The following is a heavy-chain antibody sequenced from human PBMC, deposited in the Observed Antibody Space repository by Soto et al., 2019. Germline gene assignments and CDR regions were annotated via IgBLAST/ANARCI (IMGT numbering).Heavy chain of an antibody. CDR3: AKEPYSDFWSAYYYFDS. D-gene: IGHD3-3*01. Sequence: EVQLLESGGGLVQPGGSLRLSCAASGFTFGSHAMIWVRQAPGKGLEWVSAISGSGGSAYYADSVKGRFTISRDNSINTLYLQMPSLRAEDTALYYCAKEPYSDFWSAYYYFDSWGQGTLVTVSS. J-gene: IGHJ4*02. CDR1: GFTFGSHA. CDR2: ISGSGGSA. V-gene: IGHV3-23*01.